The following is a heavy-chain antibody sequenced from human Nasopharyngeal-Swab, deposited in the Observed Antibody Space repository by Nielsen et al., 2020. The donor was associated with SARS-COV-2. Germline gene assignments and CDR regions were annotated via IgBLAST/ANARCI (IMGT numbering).Heavy chain of an antibody. CDR1: GGSISSYS. CDR2: IYYSGST. V-gene: IGHV4-59*01. CDR3: ARTQRYYDSSGYYYYYMDV. D-gene: IGHD3-22*01. Sequence: SETLSLTCTVSGGSISSYSWSWIRQRPGKGLDWIGYIYYSGSTNYNPSLKSRVTISADTSKNQFSLKLSSVTAADTAVYYCARTQRYYDSSGYYYYYMDVWGKGTTVTVSS. J-gene: IGHJ6*03.